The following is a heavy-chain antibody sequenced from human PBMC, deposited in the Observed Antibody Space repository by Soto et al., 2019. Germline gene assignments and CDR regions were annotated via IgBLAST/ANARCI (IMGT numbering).Heavy chain of an antibody. V-gene: IGHV1-2*04. J-gene: IGHJ6*03. Sequence: GASVKVSCKASGYTFTGYYMHWVRQAPGKGLEWMGWINPNSGGTNYAQKFQGWVTMTRDTSISTAYMELSRLRSDDTAVYYCARGYCSGGSCYSYYYYYMDIWCKGSTLTVAS. D-gene: IGHD2-15*01. CDR3: ARGYCSGGSCYSYYYYYMDI. CDR1: GYTFTGYY. CDR2: INPNSGGT.